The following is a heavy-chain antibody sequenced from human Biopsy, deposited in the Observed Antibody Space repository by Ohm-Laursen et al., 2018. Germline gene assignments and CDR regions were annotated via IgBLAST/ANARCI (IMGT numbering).Heavy chain of an antibody. D-gene: IGHD4-23*01. CDR1: GGSISSYY. J-gene: IGHJ4*02. Sequence: PSQTLSLTCTVSGGSISSYYWSWIRQPPGKGLEWIGDVYYSGTTNYNPSLKSRLTISVDTSRNQVSLTLSSVTAADTAVYYCARGSNDFGGLYFPRWGQGTLLTVSS. CDR2: VYYSGTT. V-gene: IGHV4-59*01. CDR3: ARGSNDFGGLYFPR.